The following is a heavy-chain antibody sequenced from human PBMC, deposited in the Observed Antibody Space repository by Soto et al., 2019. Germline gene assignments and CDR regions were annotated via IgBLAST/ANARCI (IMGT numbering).Heavy chain of an antibody. Sequence: QVTLKESGPVLVKPTETLTLTCTVSGFSLSKARMGVSWIRQPPGKALEWLAHIFWNDERSYNTSLKSRLTISRDTSKSQVVLTMTNVHPVDIGTYFCARALREGLPIYYFDSWGQGTLVTVSS. CDR3: ARALREGLPIYYFDS. J-gene: IGHJ4*02. D-gene: IGHD1-26*01. CDR2: IFWNDER. CDR1: GFSLSKARMG. V-gene: IGHV2-26*01.